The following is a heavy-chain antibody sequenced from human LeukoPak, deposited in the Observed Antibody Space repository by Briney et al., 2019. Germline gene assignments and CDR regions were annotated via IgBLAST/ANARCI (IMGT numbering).Heavy chain of an antibody. J-gene: IGHJ4*02. CDR2: IYHSGST. V-gene: IGHV4-59*12. CDR1: GGSISSYY. CDR3: AAHSRCSGGSCYLGLDY. Sequence: SETLSLTCTVSGGSISSYYWSWIRQPAGKGLEWIGEIYHSGSTNYNPSLKSRVTISVDKSKNQFSLKLSSVTAADTAVYYCAAHSRCSGGSCYLGLDYWGQGTLVTVSS. D-gene: IGHD2-15*01.